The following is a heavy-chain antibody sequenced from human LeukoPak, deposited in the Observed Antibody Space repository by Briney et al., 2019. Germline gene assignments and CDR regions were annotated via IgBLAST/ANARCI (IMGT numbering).Heavy chain of an antibody. Sequence: PGGSLRLSCADSVFTFSSYEMNWVRQAPGKGLERVSYISSSGSTIYYADSVKGRFTISRDNAKNSLYLQMNSLRAEDTAVYYCAELGITMIGGVWGKGTTVTISS. J-gene: IGHJ6*04. D-gene: IGHD3-10*02. CDR2: ISSSGSTI. V-gene: IGHV3-48*03. CDR1: VFTFSSYE. CDR3: AELGITMIGGV.